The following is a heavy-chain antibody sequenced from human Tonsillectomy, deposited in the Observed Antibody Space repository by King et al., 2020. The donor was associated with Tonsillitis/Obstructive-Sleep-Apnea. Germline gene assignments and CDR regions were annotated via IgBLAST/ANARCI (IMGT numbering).Heavy chain of an antibody. V-gene: IGHV3-30*04. J-gene: IGHJ4*02. Sequence: QVQLVESGGGVVQPGRSLRLSCAASGFTFRSYAMHWVRQAPGKGLEWVAVIPYDGSNKYYADSVKGRFTISRDNSKNTLYLQMNSLRAEDTAVYYCARDLPIVVIPAAIKGGFDYWGQGTLVTVSS. CDR2: IPYDGSNK. CDR3: ARDLPIVVIPAAIKGGFDY. D-gene: IGHD2-2*02. CDR1: GFTFRSYA.